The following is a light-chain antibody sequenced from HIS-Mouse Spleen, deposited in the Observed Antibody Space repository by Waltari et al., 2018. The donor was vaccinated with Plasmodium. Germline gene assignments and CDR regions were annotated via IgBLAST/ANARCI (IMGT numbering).Light chain of an antibody. CDR1: QSVSSY. CDR2: DAS. V-gene: IGKV3-11*01. J-gene: IGKJ5*01. CDR3: QQRSNWPPIT. Sequence: EIVLTPSPATLSLSPGERATLSCRASQSVSSYLAWYQQKPGQAPRLLIYDASNRATGIPARFSGRGSGTDFTLTISSLEPEDFAVYYCQQRSNWPPITFGQGTRLEIK.